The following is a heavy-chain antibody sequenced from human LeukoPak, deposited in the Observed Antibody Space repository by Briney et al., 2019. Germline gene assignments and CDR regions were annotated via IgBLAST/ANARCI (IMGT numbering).Heavy chain of an antibody. CDR2: IFSNDEK. V-gene: IGHV2-26*01. D-gene: IGHD1-26*01. CDR3: ARIGPYRNSKVDAFDI. CDR1: GFSLSNARMG. Sequence: SGPVLVKPTETLTLTCTVSGFSLSNARMGVSWIRQPPGKALEWLAHIFSNDEKSYSTSLKGRLTISKDTSKSQVVLTMTNMDPVDTATYYCARIGPYRNSKVDAFDIWGQGTMVTVSS. J-gene: IGHJ3*02.